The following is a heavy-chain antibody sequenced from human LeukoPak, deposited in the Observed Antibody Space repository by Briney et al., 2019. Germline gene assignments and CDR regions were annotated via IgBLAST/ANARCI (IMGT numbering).Heavy chain of an antibody. CDR2: IRSKAYGGTT. D-gene: IGHD6-19*01. CDR3: TRGYSSGWYVGYYFDY. Sequence: PGRSLRLSCAASGFTFSSYAMHWVRQAPGKGLEWGGFIRSKAYGGTTEYAASVKGRFNISRDDSKSIAYLQMNSLKTEDTAVYYCTRGYSSGWYVGYYFDYWGQGTLVTVSS. V-gene: IGHV3-49*04. J-gene: IGHJ4*02. CDR1: GFTFSSYA.